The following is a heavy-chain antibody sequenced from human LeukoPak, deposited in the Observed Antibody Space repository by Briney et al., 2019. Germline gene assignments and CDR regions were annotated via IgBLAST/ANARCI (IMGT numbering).Heavy chain of an antibody. Sequence: PSETLSLTCTVSGVSISSYDWSWVRQPPGKGLEWIGYIYYSGSTNYNPSLKGRVTISADTSKNQFSLKLSSVTAADTAVYYCAAAADFGYFDYWGQGTLVTVSS. CDR3: AAAADFGYFDY. V-gene: IGHV4-59*01. J-gene: IGHJ4*02. CDR2: IYYSGST. CDR1: GVSISSYD. D-gene: IGHD6-13*01.